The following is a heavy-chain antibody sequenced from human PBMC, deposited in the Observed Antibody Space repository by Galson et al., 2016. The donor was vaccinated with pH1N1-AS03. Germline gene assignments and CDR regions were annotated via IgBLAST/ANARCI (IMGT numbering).Heavy chain of an antibody. D-gene: IGHD1-14*01. V-gene: IGHV3-74*03. CDR1: GFSFNNYW. Sequence: SLRLSCAGSGFSFNNYWMHWVRQAPGQGLVWVARINNDGSDSTYADSVKGRFTISRDNSRNTVYLQMTGLRAEDTATYFCASRQERLVNGADNRNVGYGAFDSWGQETLVTVSS. CDR3: ASRQERLVNGADNRNVGYGAFDS. CDR2: INNDGSDS. J-gene: IGHJ5*01.